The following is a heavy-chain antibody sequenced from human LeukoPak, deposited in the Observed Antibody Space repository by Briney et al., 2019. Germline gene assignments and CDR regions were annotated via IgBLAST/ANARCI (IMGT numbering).Heavy chain of an antibody. Sequence: ASVKVSCKASGYTFTSYGISWVRQAPGQGLEWMGWISAYNGNTNYAQKLQGRVTMTTDTSTSTAYMELRSLRSDDTAVYYCARYSYGYPYYYGMDVWGQGTTVTVSS. V-gene: IGHV1-18*01. D-gene: IGHD5-18*01. CDR2: ISAYNGNT. CDR3: ARYSYGYPYYYGMDV. CDR1: GYTFTSYG. J-gene: IGHJ6*02.